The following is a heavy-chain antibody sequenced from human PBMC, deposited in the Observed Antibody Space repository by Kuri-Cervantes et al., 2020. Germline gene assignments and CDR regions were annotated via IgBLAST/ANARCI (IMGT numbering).Heavy chain of an antibody. V-gene: IGHV3-53*01. CDR1: GFTVSSNY. J-gene: IGHJ4*02. D-gene: IGHD2-15*01. CDR2: IYSGGST. Sequence: GGSLRLSCAASGFTVSSNYMSWVRQAPGKGLEWVSVIYSGGSTYYADSVKGRFTISRDNSKNTLYLQMNSLRAEDTAVYYCARALSLGWYYFDYWGQGTLVTVSS. CDR3: ARALSLGWYYFDY.